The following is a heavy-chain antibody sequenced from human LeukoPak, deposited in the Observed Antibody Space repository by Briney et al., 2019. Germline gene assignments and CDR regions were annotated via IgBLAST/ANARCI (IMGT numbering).Heavy chain of an antibody. CDR3: ARGPRYSGYDWAFDY. CDR1: GTSISSGTSY. Sequence: SETLSLTCTVSGTSISSGTSYWSWIRQHPGKGLEWIGYIYYSGNTYYSPSLKGRVTISVDTSKNQFSLKLSSVTAADTAVYYCARGPRYSGYDWAFDYWGQGTLVTVSS. J-gene: IGHJ4*02. V-gene: IGHV4-31*03. D-gene: IGHD5-12*01. CDR2: IYYSGNT.